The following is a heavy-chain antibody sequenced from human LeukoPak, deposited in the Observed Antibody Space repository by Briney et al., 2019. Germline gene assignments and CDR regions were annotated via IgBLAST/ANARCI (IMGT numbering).Heavy chain of an antibody. CDR1: GFTFTRHW. CDR3: ARASVDSSGYYTAIDY. J-gene: IGHJ4*02. CDR2: IISAVSHA. D-gene: IGHD3-22*01. V-gene: IGHV3-74*01. Sequence: GGSLRLSCAASGFTFTRHWMHWVRQAPGKRLVWVSGIISAVSHAHYADSVKGRFTISRDNAKNTLYLQMNSLRAEDTAMYYCARASVDSSGYYTAIDYWGQGTLVTVSS.